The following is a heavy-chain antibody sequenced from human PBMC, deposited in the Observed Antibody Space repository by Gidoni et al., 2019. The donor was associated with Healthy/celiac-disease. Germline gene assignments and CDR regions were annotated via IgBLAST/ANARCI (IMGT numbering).Heavy chain of an antibody. D-gene: IGHD2-15*01. CDR3: ARTRGNPPPYCSGGSCYSRYYYYYGMDV. Sequence: QVQLVQSGSELTKPGASVKVSCKASGYTFTSYAMNWVRQAPGQGLEWMGWINTNTGNPTYAQGFTGRFVFSLDTSVSTAYLQICSLKAEDTAVYYCARTRGNPPPYCSGGSCYSRYYYYYGMDVWGQGTTVTVSS. CDR2: INTNTGNP. V-gene: IGHV7-4-1*01. CDR1: GYTFTSYA. J-gene: IGHJ6*02.